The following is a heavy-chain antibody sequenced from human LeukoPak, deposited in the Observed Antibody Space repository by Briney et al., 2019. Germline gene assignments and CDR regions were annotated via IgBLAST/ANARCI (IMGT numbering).Heavy chain of an antibody. V-gene: IGHV3-69-1*02. CDR2: VSDSRDV. CDR1: GFTFSTYT. J-gene: IGHJ3*02. Sequence: GGSLRLSCAASGFTFSTYTMNWVRQAPGKGLEWVSTVSDSRDVHYSDSVKGRFTISRDNSKNTLYLQMNSLRAEDTAVYYCAKSFSYGSGSCYCAFDIWGQGTMVTVSS. CDR3: AKSFSYGSGSCYCAFDI. D-gene: IGHD3-10*01.